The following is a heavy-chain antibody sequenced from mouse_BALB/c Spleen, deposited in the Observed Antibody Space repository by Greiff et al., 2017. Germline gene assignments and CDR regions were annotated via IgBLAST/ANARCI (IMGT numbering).Heavy chain of an antibody. D-gene: IGHD1-1*01. CDR1: GFTFSSYG. CDR3: ARQGYGSSFDY. V-gene: IGHV5-6*02. Sequence: EVKLVESGGDLVKPGGSLKLSCAASGFTFSSYGMSWVRQTPDKRLEWVATISSGGSYTYYPDSVKGRFTISRDNAKNTLYLQMSSLKSEDTAMYYCARQGYGSSFDYWGQGTTLTVSS. CDR2: ISSGGSYT. J-gene: IGHJ2*01.